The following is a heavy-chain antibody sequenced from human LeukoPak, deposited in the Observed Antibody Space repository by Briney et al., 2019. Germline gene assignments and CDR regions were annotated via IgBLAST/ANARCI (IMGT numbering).Heavy chain of an antibody. CDR2: IRSKANNHAT. CDR1: AFTLSDFT. CDR3: SAGPSGWTEFFRH. Sequence: PGGSLRLSCAAPAFTLSDFTIHWVRQASGKGLKWVARIRSKANNHATEYGASVKGRFTISRDDAKNTAYLQMNSLKTEDTAIYYCSAGPSGWTEFFRHWGQGTLVTVSS. V-gene: IGHV3-73*01. D-gene: IGHD6-19*01. J-gene: IGHJ1*01.